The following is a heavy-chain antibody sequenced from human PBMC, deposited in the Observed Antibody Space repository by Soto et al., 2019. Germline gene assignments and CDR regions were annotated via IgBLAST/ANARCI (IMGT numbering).Heavy chain of an antibody. CDR1: GFTFSDYY. J-gene: IGHJ2*01. CDR2: ISSTRS. V-gene: IGHV3-11*03. CDR3: ARRAADSLYWYCDL. D-gene: IGHD6-13*01. Sequence: GGSLRLSCAASGFTFSDYYMSWIRQAPGKGLECISYISSTRSYSQGRFTISRDNAKNLLSLQMNSLRAEDTAVYYCARRAADSLYWYCDLWGRGTLVTVSS.